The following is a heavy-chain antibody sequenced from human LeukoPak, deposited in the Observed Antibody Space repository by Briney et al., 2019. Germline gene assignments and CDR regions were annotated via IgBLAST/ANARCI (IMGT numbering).Heavy chain of an antibody. Sequence: PGGSLRLSCAASGFTFSSYWMSWVRQAPGKGLEWVANIKQDGSEKYYVDSVKGRFTISRDNAKNSLYLQMNSLRAEDTAVYYCARDQYDFWSGPRFDPWGQGTLVTVTS. V-gene: IGHV3-7*01. CDR3: ARDQYDFWSGPRFDP. CDR2: IKQDGSEK. J-gene: IGHJ5*02. D-gene: IGHD3-3*01. CDR1: GFTFSSYW.